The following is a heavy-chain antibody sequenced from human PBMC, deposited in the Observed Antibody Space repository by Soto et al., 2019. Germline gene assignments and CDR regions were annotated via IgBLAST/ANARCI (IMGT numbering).Heavy chain of an antibody. J-gene: IGHJ5*02. CDR1: GGTFSSYA. V-gene: IGHV1-69*13. Sequence: SVKVCCKASGGTFSSYAISWVRQAPGQGLEWMGGIIPIFGTANYAQKFQGRVTITADESTSTAYMELSSLRSEDTAVYYCARDHSGSYSWFDPWGQGTLVTVSS. CDR2: IIPIFGTA. CDR3: ARDHSGSYSWFDP. D-gene: IGHD1-26*01.